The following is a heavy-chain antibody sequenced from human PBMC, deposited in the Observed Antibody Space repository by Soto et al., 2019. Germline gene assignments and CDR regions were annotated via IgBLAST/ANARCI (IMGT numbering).Heavy chain of an antibody. V-gene: IGHV3-72*01. J-gene: IGHJ4*01. CDR3: ARDSGKGAYFDY. D-gene: IGHD1-26*01. CDR2: IRNKANSYTT. CDR1: GFTFSDHY. Sequence: EVQLVESGGGLVQPGGSQRLSCAASGFTFSDHYMDWVRQAPGKGLEWVGRIRNKANSYTTDYAASVKGRFTISRDDSTDALYLQMNSLKTEDTAIYFCARDSGKGAYFDYGGHGTLATVSS.